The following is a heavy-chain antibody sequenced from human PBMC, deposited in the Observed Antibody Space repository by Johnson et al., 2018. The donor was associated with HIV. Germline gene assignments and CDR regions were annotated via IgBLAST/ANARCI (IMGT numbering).Heavy chain of an antibody. V-gene: IGHV3-30*18. D-gene: IGHD6-13*01. J-gene: IGHJ3*02. CDR1: GFTFSSYG. Sequence: QEKLVESGGGVVQPGRSLRLSCAASGFTFSSYGMHWVRQAPGKGLEWVAVISYDGSNKYYADSVKGRFTISRDNSKTTLYLQMNSLRAEDTAVYYCAKGGSSWSDDAFDMWGQGTMVTVSS. CDR2: ISYDGSNK. CDR3: AKGGSSWSDDAFDM.